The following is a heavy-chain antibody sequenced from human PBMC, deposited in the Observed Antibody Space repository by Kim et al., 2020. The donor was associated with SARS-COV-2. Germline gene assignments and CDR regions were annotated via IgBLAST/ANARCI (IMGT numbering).Heavy chain of an antibody. J-gene: IGHJ6*02. Sequence: GGSLRLSCAASGFTFSSYGMHWVRQAPGKGLEWVAVISYDGSNKYYADSVKGRFTISRDNSKNTLYLQMNSLRAEDTAVYYCARDSSSGGMDVWGQGTTVTVSS. CDR1: GFTFSSYG. D-gene: IGHD6-13*01. CDR2: ISYDGSNK. V-gene: IGHV3-33*05. CDR3: ARDSSSGGMDV.